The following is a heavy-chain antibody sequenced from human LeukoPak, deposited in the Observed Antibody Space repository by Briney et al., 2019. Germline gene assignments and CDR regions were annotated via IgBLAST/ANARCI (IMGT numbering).Heavy chain of an antibody. D-gene: IGHD6-19*01. CDR1: GSTFTSYY. CDR3: AMARYSSGWYVY. V-gene: IGHV1-46*01. J-gene: IGHJ4*02. CDR2: INPSGGST. Sequence: ASVKVSCKASGSTFTSYYMHWVRQAPGQGLEWMGIINPSGGSTSYAQKFQGRVTMTGDTSTTAVYMELSSLNSEDTAVYYCAMARYSSGWYVYWGQGTLVTVSS.